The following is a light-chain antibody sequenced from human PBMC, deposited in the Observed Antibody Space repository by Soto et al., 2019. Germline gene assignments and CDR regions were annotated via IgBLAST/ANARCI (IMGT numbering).Light chain of an antibody. CDR1: QDISNF. Sequence: DIQMTQSPASLSASVGDRVTITCQASQDISNFLNWYRQKPGEAPNLLIYDASTLETGVPLRFSGSGYGSYFSFNISSLQPEDVATYYCQQYKSLPLTFGGGTKVDIK. CDR2: DAS. V-gene: IGKV1-33*01. CDR3: QQYKSLPLT. J-gene: IGKJ4*01.